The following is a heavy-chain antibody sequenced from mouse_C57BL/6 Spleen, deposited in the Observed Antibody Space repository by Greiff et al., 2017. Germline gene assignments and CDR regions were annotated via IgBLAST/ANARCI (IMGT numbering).Heavy chain of an antibody. CDR3: TRRLPHYAPYAMDY. CDR2: IDPSDSDT. CDR1: GYTFTSYW. D-gene: IGHD1-1*02. Sequence: QVQLQQPGAELVKPGASVKLSCKASGYTFTSYWMQWVKQRPGQGLEWIGEIDPSDSDTNYNQKFKGKATLTVDTSSSTAYMQLSSLPSEDSAVYYCTRRLPHYAPYAMDYWGQGTSVTVSS. V-gene: IGHV1-50*01. J-gene: IGHJ4*01.